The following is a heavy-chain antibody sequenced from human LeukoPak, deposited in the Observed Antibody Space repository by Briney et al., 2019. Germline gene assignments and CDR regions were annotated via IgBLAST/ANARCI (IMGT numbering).Heavy chain of an antibody. CDR3: ARGADSGYSSDN. V-gene: IGHV3-74*01. CDR2: ISGSGSGGST. J-gene: IGHJ4*02. D-gene: IGHD3-9*01. Sequence: GGSLRLSCEASGFTFSNAWMTWVRQAPGKGLEWVSSISGSGSGGSTYYADSVKGRFTISRDNAKNTLYLQMNSLRAEDTAVYYCARGADSGYSSDNWGQGTLVSVSS. CDR1: GFTFSNAW.